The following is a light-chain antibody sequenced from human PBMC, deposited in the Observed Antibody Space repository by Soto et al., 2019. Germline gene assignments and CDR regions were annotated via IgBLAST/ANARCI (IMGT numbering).Light chain of an antibody. CDR1: NTDVGGDDR. J-gene: IGLJ3*02. CDR3: ISYIPSTTTHWV. Sequence: QSALTQPASVSGSPGQSITISCIGTNTDVGGDDRVSWYQHHPGKAPKMLIFEVYNRPSGISDRFSGSKSGDTASLTISGLQAEDEDDYYCISYIPSTTTHWVFGGGTKVTVL. CDR2: EVY. V-gene: IGLV2-14*01.